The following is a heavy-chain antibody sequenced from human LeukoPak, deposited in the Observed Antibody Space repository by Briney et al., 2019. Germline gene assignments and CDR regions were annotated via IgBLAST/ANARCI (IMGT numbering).Heavy chain of an antibody. Sequence: RSLRLSCAVSGFTFNNYGMHWVRQAPGKGLEWVAIISYDGSKDYYADSVKGRFTISRDNSKNTLYLQMNSLRGEDTAVYYCAKEYGSGSYSYGMDVWGQGTTVSVSS. CDR3: AKEYGSGSYSYGMDV. J-gene: IGHJ6*02. CDR2: ISYDGSKD. CDR1: GFTFNNYG. D-gene: IGHD3-10*01. V-gene: IGHV3-30*18.